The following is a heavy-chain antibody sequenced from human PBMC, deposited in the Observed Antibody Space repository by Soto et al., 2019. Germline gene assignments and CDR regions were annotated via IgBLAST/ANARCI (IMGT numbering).Heavy chain of an antibody. CDR1: GFTLSSYA. J-gene: IGHJ4*02. CDR2: ISGSGGST. D-gene: IGHD5-18*01. CDR3: ASSADVDTAMVRVPAY. V-gene: IGHV3-23*01. Sequence: GSLRLSCAASGFTLSSYAMSWVRQAPGKGLEWVSAISGSGGSTYYADSVKGRFTISRDNSKNTLYLQMNSLRAEDTAVYYCASSADVDTAMVRVPAYWGQGTLVTVSS.